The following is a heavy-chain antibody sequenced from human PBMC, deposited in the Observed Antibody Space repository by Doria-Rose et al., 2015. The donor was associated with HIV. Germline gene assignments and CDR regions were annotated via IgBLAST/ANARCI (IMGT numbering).Heavy chain of an antibody. D-gene: IGHD3-22*01. CDR2: ISYDGNNK. CDR3: ARGEYYYDSSGFQY. CDR1: GFTFTAYA. Sequence: QVQLQESGGGVAQPGRSLRLSCAASGFTFTAYAVHWVRQAPGEGLERVAVISYDGNNKYYADSVKGRFTISRDKSKNTLYLQMNNLRAEDTAVYYCARGEYYYDSSGFQYWGQGTLVTVSS. V-gene: IGHV3-30-3*01. J-gene: IGHJ4*02.